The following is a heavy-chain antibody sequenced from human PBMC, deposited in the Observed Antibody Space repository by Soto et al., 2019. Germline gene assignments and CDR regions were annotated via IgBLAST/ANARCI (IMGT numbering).Heavy chain of an antibody. Sequence: SETLSLTCTVSGGSVSSGSYYWSWIRQPPGKGLEWIGYIYYSGSTNYNPSLKSRVTISVDTSKNQFSLKLSSVTAADTAVYYCASHRGNFDYWGQGALVTVSS. CDR2: IYYSGST. CDR3: ASHRGNFDY. V-gene: IGHV4-61*01. D-gene: IGHD3-10*01. J-gene: IGHJ4*02. CDR1: GGSVSSGSYY.